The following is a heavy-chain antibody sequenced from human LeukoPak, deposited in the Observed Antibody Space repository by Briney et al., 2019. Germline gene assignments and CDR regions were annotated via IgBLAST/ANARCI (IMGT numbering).Heavy chain of an antibody. Sequence: KPSETLSLTCTVSGSSISSYYWSWIRQPPGKGLEWIGYIYYSGSTTYNPSLKSRVTISVDTSKNQFSLKLSSVTAADTAVYYCARRPHGILTGYYTAAFDIWGQGTMVTVSS. CDR1: GSSISSYY. V-gene: IGHV4-59*12. CDR3: ARRPHGILTGYYTAAFDI. CDR2: IYYSGST. J-gene: IGHJ3*02. D-gene: IGHD3-9*01.